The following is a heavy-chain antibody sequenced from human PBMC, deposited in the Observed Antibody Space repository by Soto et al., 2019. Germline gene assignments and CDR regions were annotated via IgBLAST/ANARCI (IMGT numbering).Heavy chain of an antibody. V-gene: IGHV1-3*01. J-gene: IGHJ3*01. CDR3: AIDILSVGPRANDAFDV. Sequence: QVQLVQSGAEVRKPGASVNISCRASGFTFSDHLINWVRQVTGQSLEWMGWINPDNGNTKYSQTFKGRVTISRHSSASIVYVEVSDLTSEDTAVFYCAIDILSVGPRANDAFDVWGQGTMVTVSS. D-gene: IGHD2-8*02. CDR1: GFTFSDHL. CDR2: INPDNGNT.